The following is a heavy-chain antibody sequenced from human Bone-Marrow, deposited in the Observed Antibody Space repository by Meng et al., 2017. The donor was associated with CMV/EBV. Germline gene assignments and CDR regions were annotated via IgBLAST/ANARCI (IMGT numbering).Heavy chain of an antibody. D-gene: IGHD1-7*01. V-gene: IGHV1-69*05. J-gene: IGHJ4*02. Sequence: SVKVSCKASGGTFSSYAISWVRQAPGQGLEWMGGIIPIFGTANYAQKFQGRVTITTDESTSTAYMELSSLRSEDTAVYYCATQKTGAGTTRGVFGYWGQGPRVTFSS. CDR3: ATQKTGAGTTRGVFGY. CDR2: IIPIFGTA. CDR1: GGTFSSYA.